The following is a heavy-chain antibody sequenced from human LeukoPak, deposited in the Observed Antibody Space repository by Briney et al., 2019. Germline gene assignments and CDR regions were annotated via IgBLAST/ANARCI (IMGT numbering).Heavy chain of an antibody. D-gene: IGHD2-2*01. Sequence: VGSLRLSSAASGFTFPNYTMTWVPQAPGRRLEWVSTLTGDGSTTYYTHSVKGRFTISRDTSKNTPYLQMNSLRAEDTAVYYCAKDQYCASTSCYVGYWGQGTLVTVSS. V-gene: IGHV3-23*01. CDR1: GFTFPNYT. CDR3: AKDQYCASTSCYVGY. CDR2: LTGDGSTT. J-gene: IGHJ4*02.